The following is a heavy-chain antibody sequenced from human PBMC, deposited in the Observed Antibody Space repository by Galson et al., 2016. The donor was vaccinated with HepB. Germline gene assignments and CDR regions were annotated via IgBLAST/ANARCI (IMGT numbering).Heavy chain of an antibody. CDR3: ARGHRWLQLGYYVDY. Sequence: ALRLSCAASGFDFRRYAMNWVRQAPGRGLQWLSYISSTGSSLYYADSVKGRLTVSRDKGRRFLFLQLDDLRDEDASIYYCARGHRWLQLGYYVDYWGQGVLVTVSS. CDR2: ISSTGSSL. CDR1: GFDFRRYA. D-gene: IGHD5-24*01. V-gene: IGHV3-48*02. J-gene: IGHJ4*02.